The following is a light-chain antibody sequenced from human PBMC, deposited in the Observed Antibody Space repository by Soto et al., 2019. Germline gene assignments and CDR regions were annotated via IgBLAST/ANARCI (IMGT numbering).Light chain of an antibody. CDR3: QQYSNWPLWT. V-gene: IGKV3-15*01. Sequence: EIVMTQSPATLSVSPGERATLSCRASQSVSSTLAWYQQKPGQAPRLLIYDASTRATGIPVRFSGSGSGTEFTLTISSLQSEDLAVYYCQQYSNWPLWTFGQGTKVEIK. CDR2: DAS. CDR1: QSVSST. J-gene: IGKJ1*01.